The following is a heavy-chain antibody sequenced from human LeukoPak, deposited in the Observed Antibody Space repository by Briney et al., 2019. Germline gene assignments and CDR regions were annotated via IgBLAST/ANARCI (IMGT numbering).Heavy chain of an antibody. J-gene: IGHJ4*02. CDR1: GFTVIGNY. D-gene: IGHD3-10*01. V-gene: IGHV3-53*01. Sequence: GGALRLSCTASGFTVIGNYMNWVRQAPGKGLEWVSVIYTDGNIYYADSVRGRFTISKDNSKNTVDLLMNSVRAEDTALYFCAKGKFGDPLNYWGQGTLVTVSS. CDR3: AKGKFGDPLNY. CDR2: IYTDGNI.